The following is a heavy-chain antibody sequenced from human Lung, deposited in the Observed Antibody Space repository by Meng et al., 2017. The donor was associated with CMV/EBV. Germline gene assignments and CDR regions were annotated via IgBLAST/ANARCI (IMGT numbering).Heavy chain of an antibody. CDR3: TRGGFLEWLSLTFDS. D-gene: IGHD3-3*01. CDR1: GFTFSDYS. V-gene: IGHV3-49*04. Sequence: GESLKISCTASGFTFSDYSMHWVRQAPGKGLEWVGLIRNKDYDGTTEYAASVKDRFTISRNDPKSIAYLQMDSLRIEDTAVYYCTRGGFLEWLSLTFDSWGQGTLVTVSS. J-gene: IGHJ4*02. CDR2: IRNKDYDGTT.